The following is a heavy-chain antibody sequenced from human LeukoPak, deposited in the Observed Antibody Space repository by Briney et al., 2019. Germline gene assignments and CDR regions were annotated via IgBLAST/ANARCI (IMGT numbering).Heavy chain of an antibody. V-gene: IGHV1-69*05. CDR2: IIPIFGTA. J-gene: IGHJ4*02. Sequence: GASVKVSCKASGGTFSSYAFSWVRQAPGQGLEWMGRIIPIFGTANYAQKFQGRVTITTDESTSTAYMELSSLRSEDTAVYYCARDEEWELLLNYWGQGTLVTVSS. CDR3: ARDEEWELLLNY. CDR1: GGTFSSYA. D-gene: IGHD1-26*01.